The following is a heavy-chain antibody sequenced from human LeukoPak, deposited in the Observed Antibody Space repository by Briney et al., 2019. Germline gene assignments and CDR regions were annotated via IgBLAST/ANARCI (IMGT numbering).Heavy chain of an antibody. CDR2: ISSSGSTI. CDR1: GVTCRDHY. Sequence: GGTLTLSCTAAGVTCRDHYMSWILQAPGKGLEWVSYISSSGSTIYYADSVKGRFTISRDNAKNSLYLQMNSLRAEDTAVYYCARSTDYCTNGVCYGFRYYYYGMDVWGQGTTVTVSS. V-gene: IGHV3-11*01. CDR3: ARSTDYCTNGVCYGFRYYYYGMDV. J-gene: IGHJ6*02. D-gene: IGHD2-8*01.